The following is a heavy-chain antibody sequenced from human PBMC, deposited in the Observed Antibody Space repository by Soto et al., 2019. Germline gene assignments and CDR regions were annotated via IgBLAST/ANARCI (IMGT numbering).Heavy chain of an antibody. CDR1: SGSVRSDIYS. Sequence: SETLSLTCTVSSGSVRSDIYSWGWIRQHPGKGLEWIAIIYFSGSTYYNPSLESRVTISVDTSKNQFSLQLNSVTAADAAVYYCARTLITGTGRGYFDSWGQGTLVTVSS. CDR3: ARTLITGTGRGYFDS. CDR2: IYFSGST. V-gene: IGHV4-39*01. D-gene: IGHD1-7*01. J-gene: IGHJ4*02.